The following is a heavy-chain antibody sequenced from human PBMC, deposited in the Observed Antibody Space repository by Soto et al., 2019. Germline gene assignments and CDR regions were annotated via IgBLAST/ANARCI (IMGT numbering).Heavy chain of an antibody. CDR3: ARSYSSGWEFDY. Sequence: GGSLRLSCGASGFTFSNYYMSWIRQAPGKGLEWVSYISSTGRTIYYADSVKGRFTVSRDNAQNSLSLKLNSLRVEDTAVYYCARSYSSGWEFDYWRQGTQATVS. D-gene: IGHD6-19*01. V-gene: IGHV3-11*01. CDR1: GFTFSNYY. J-gene: IGHJ4*02. CDR2: ISSTGRTI.